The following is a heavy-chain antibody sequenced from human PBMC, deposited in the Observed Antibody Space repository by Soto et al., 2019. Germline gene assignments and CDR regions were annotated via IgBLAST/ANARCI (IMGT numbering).Heavy chain of an antibody. CDR2: IYYSGST. V-gene: IGHV4-39*01. Sequence: SETLSLTCTVSGGSISSSSYYWGWIRQPPGKGLEWIGSIYYSGSTYYNPSLKSRVTISVDTSKNQFSLKLSSVTAADTAVYYCARHGDSSSWYPSSNWLDPWGQGSVDTVSS. CDR1: GGSISSSSYY. J-gene: IGHJ5*02. CDR3: ARHGDSSSWYPSSNWLDP. D-gene: IGHD6-13*01.